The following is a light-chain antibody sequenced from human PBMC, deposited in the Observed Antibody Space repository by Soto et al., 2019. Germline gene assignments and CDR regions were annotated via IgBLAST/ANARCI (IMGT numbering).Light chain of an antibody. Sequence: EIVLTQSPPTLSVSPGERATLSCRASQSVSSYLAWYQQKPGQAPRLLIYDASNRATGIPARFSGSGSGTDFTLTISSLEPEDFAVYYCQQRSKRPITFGQGTRLEIK. CDR3: QQRSKRPIT. CDR2: DAS. CDR1: QSVSSY. J-gene: IGKJ5*01. V-gene: IGKV3-11*01.